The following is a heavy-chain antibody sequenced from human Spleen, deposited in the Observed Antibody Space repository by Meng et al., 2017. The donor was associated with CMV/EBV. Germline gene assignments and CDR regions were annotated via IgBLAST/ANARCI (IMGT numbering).Heavy chain of an antibody. CDR2: IGHDGNNE. J-gene: IGHJ4*02. Sequence: VKLVGSGGGVVQPGGSLRHSCAASGFTFGNYAMHWVRQAPGKGLEWLAFIGHDGNNEQYADSMKGRFTISRDNFNTLYLQMRSLRDEDTALYYCGRDYINSVDHWGQGTLVTVSS. CDR3: GRDYINSVDH. CDR1: GFTFGNYA. D-gene: IGHD2-2*02. V-gene: IGHV3-30*02.